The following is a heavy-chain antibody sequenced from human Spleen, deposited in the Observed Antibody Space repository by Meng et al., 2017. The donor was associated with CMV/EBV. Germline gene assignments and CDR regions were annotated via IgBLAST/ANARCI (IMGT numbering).Heavy chain of an antibody. V-gene: IGHV4-31*02. CDR2: IYYSGST. D-gene: IGHD2-2*01. CDR1: ISSGGYY. J-gene: IGHJ4*02. CDR3: ARIGYCSSTSCSPTGTFDY. Sequence: ISSGGYYWSWIRQHPGKGLEWIGYIYYSGSTYYNPSLKSRVTISVDTSKNQFSLKLSSVTAADTAVYYCARIGYCSSTSCSPTGTFDYWGQGTLVTVSS.